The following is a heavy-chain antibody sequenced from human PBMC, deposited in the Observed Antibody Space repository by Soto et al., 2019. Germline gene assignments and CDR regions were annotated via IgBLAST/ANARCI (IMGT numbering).Heavy chain of an antibody. J-gene: IGHJ6*02. D-gene: IGHD6-13*01. CDR2: ISSSSSYI. CDR3: ARDSISAAVDYYAMDV. CDR1: GFTFSSYS. Sequence: GGSLRLSGAASGFTFSSYSMNWVRQAPGKGLEWVSSISSSSSYIYYADSVKGRFTISRDNAKNSLYLQMNSLSAEDTAVYYCARDSISAAVDYYAMDVWGQGTTVTVSS. V-gene: IGHV3-21*01.